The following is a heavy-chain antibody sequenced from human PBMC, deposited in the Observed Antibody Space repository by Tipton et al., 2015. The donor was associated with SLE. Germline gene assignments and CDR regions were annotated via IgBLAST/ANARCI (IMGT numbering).Heavy chain of an antibody. V-gene: IGHV1-3*01. CDR3: ARDGGDCGGDCYSEYYYYYGMDV. J-gene: IGHJ6*02. Sequence: QLVQSGPEVKKPGASVKVSCKASGYTFTSYAMHWVRQAPGQRLEWMGWINAGNGNTKYSQKFQGRVTITRDTSASTAYMELSSLRSEDTAVYYCARDGGDCGGDCYSEYYYYYGMDVWGQGTTVTVSS. D-gene: IGHD2-21*01. CDR2: INAGNGNT. CDR1: GYTFTSYA.